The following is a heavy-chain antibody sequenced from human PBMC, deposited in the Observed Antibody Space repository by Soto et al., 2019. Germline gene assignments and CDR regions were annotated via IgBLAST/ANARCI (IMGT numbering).Heavy chain of an antibody. V-gene: IGHV3-33*01. D-gene: IGHD1-26*01. CDR3: ARDGTRSSLDY. Sequence: QVQLVESGGGVVQPGRSLRLSCAASGFTFRNYGMHWVRQAPGKGLEDVAAIWYDGSNKYYADFVKGRFTISRDNSKNALYLQMTSLRADDTAVYYCARDGTRSSLDYWGQGTLVTVSS. CDR2: IWYDGSNK. CDR1: GFTFRNYG. J-gene: IGHJ4*02.